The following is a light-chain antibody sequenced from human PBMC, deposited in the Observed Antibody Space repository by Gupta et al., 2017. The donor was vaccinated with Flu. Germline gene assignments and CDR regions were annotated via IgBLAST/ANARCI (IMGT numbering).Light chain of an antibody. CDR2: KGS. CDR1: QSLVYIDGNTY. Sequence: DVVMTQSPLSLPVTLGQPASISCRSSQSLVYIDGNTYLSWFQQRPGHSPRRLIYKGSNWDSGVPDRFSGSESGTDFTLKISRVEAEDVGVYYCRQCKHCPRTFGQGTKVEIK. CDR3: RQCKHCPRT. V-gene: IGKV2D-30*01. J-gene: IGKJ1*01.